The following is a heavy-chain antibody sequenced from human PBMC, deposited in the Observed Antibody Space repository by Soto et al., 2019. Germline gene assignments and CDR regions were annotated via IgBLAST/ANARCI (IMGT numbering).Heavy chain of an antibody. Sequence: SETLSLTCSVSGDSISTEGYYWSWIRQHPGKGLEWIGYIYYSGLTSYSPSLKSRVTISRATSKNQFYLKLSSVTAADTAVYYCARSRSYYVEDFQKWGQGTLVTVS. CDR2: IYYSGLT. D-gene: IGHD1-26*01. CDR1: GDSISTEGYY. J-gene: IGHJ1*01. V-gene: IGHV4-31*03. CDR3: ARSRSYYVEDFQK.